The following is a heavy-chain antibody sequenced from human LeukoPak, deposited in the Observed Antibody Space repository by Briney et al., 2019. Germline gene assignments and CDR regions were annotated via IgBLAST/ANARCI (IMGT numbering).Heavy chain of an antibody. Sequence: GGALRLSFTASGFTFGDYAMSWFRQAPGKGLEWVSYISSSSSTIYYADSVKGRFTISRDNAKNSLYLQMNSLRAEDTAVYYCARDREVVPAAMYYYYYGMDVWGQGTTVTVSS. V-gene: IGHV3-48*01. J-gene: IGHJ6*02. D-gene: IGHD2-2*01. CDR2: ISSSSSTI. CDR1: GFTFGDYA. CDR3: ARDREVVPAAMYYYYYGMDV.